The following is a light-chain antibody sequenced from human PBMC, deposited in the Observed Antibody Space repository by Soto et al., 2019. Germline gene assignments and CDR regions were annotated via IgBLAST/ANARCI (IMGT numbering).Light chain of an antibody. CDR3: AAWDDSLNGVA. V-gene: IGLV4-69*01. CDR1: SGHSGYA. J-gene: IGLJ2*01. Sequence: QLVLTQSPSASASLGASVTLTCTLSSGHSGYAIAWHQQQPGKGPRYLMKVNNDGSHIKGDGIPDRFSGSNSGAERYLTISSLQSEDEADYYCAAWDDSLNGVAFGGGTKLTVL. CDR2: VNNDGSH.